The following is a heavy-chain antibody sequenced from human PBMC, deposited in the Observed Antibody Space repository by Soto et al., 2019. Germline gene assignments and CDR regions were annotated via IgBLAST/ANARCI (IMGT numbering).Heavy chain of an antibody. D-gene: IGHD6-19*01. Sequence: SQTLSLTCAISGDSVSSNSAAWNWIRQSPSRGLEWLGRTYYRSKWYNDYAVSVKSRITINPDTSKNQFSLKLSSVTAADTAVYYCARTHHSGLHKFSGWYENWFDPWGQGTLVTVSS. V-gene: IGHV6-1*01. CDR2: TYYRSKWYN. CDR1: GDSVSSNSAA. J-gene: IGHJ5*02. CDR3: ARTHHSGLHKFSGWYENWFDP.